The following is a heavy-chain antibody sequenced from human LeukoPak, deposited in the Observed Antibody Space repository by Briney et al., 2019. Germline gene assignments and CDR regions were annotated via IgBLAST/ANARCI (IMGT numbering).Heavy chain of an antibody. J-gene: IGHJ6*03. Sequence: LETLSLTCTVSGGSISSYYWSWIRQPPGKGLEWIGYIYYSGSTNYNPSLKSRVTISVDTSKNQFSLKLSSVTAADTAVYYCARGDYYYMDVWGKGTTVTVPS. CDR2: IYYSGST. D-gene: IGHD1-26*01. CDR1: GGSISSYY. V-gene: IGHV4-59*08. CDR3: ARGDYYYMDV.